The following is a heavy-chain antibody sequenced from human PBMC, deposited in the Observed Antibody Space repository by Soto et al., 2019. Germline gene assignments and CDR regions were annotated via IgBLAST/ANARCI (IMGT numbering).Heavy chain of an antibody. V-gene: IGHV4-28*01. D-gene: IGHD1-26*01. Sequence: SETLCLTCAVSGYSIGSSSWWGWIRQPPGKGLEWIGYIYYSGTTYYNPSLKSRVTMSVDTSKNQFSLKLTSVTGVDTAVYYCARREIQGPIDYWGQGTLVTVSS. CDR2: IYYSGTT. CDR1: GYSIGSSSW. J-gene: IGHJ4*02. CDR3: ARREIQGPIDY.